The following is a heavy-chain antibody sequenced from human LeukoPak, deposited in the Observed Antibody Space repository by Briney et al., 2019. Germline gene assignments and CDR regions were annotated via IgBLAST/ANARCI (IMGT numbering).Heavy chain of an antibody. Sequence: GGSLRLSCAASGFTFSSYSMNWARQAPGKGLEWVSAISSSSSYIYYADSVKGRFTISRDNAKNSLYLQMNSLRAEDTAVYYCARDCYYDSGGYYSNFDYWGQGTLVTVSS. CDR2: ISSSSSYI. J-gene: IGHJ4*02. D-gene: IGHD3-22*01. V-gene: IGHV3-21*01. CDR1: GFTFSSYS. CDR3: ARDCYYDSGGYYSNFDY.